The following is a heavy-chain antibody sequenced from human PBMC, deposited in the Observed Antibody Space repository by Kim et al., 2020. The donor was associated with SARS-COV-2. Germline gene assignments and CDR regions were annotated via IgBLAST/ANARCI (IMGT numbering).Heavy chain of an antibody. CDR2: ISYDGSNK. Sequence: GGSLRLSCAASGFTFSSYGMHWVRQAPGKGLEWVAVISYDGSNKYYADSVKGRFTISRDNSKNTLYLQMNSLRAEDTAVYYCAKDGYSSGWTYYYYYGM. V-gene: IGHV3-30*18. CDR1: GFTFSSYG. CDR3: AKDGYSSGWTYYYYYGM. D-gene: IGHD6-19*01. J-gene: IGHJ6*01.